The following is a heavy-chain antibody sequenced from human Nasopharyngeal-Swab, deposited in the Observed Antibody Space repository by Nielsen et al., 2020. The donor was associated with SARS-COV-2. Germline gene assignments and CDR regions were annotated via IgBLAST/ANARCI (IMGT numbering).Heavy chain of an antibody. J-gene: IGHJ4*02. CDR1: GFTFSSYW. V-gene: IGHV3-7*01. Sequence: GESLKISCAASGFTFSSYWMSWVRQAPGKGLEWVANIKQDGSEKYYVDPVKGRFSISRDNAKNSLYLQMNSLRAEDTAVYYCARLESSSWYWSYWGQGTRVTVSS. CDR3: ARLESSSWYWSY. CDR2: IKQDGSEK. D-gene: IGHD6-13*01.